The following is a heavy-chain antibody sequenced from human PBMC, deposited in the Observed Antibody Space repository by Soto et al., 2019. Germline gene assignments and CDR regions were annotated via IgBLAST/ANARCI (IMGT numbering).Heavy chain of an antibody. J-gene: IGHJ6*02. CDR2: IYPGDSDT. Sequence: EAVKSSCESCGYRVTSSWSGWVRQMPGKGLEWMGTIYPGDSDTRYSPSFQGQVTISADKSMGTAYLQWRSLKASDTAMYYCARSGYSSHGMDVWGQGTTVTVSS. D-gene: IGHD5-12*01. CDR1: GYRVTSSW. V-gene: IGHV5-51*01. CDR3: ARSGYSSHGMDV.